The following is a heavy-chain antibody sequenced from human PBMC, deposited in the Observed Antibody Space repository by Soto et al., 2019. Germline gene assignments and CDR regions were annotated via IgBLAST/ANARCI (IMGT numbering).Heavy chain of an antibody. CDR1: GDSIGRGDFY. CDR2: IYKSGRT. Sequence: IQSLTCAVPGDSIGRGDFYWTGKRTSPGKGLEYIGYIYKSGRTYYNPSLKSRPIISLDTSKSQFFLSLSSVTAADTAGYYCARSLSASSGWFDPWGQGTRVTVSA. D-gene: IGHD6-6*01. V-gene: IGHV4-30-4*01. J-gene: IGHJ5*02. CDR3: ARSLSASSGWFDP.